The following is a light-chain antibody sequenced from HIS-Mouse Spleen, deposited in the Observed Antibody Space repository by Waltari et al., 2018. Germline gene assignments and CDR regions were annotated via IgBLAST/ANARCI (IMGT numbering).Light chain of an antibody. CDR3: YSTDSSGNHRV. CDR2: EDS. Sequence: SYELTQPPSVSVSPGQTARLTCSGDALPKKYAYWYQQKSGQAPGLVIYEDSKRPSGIPERFSGSSSGTMATLTISGAQVEDEADYYCYSTDSSGNHRVFGRGTKLTVL. V-gene: IGLV3-10*01. CDR1: ALPKKY. J-gene: IGLJ2*01.